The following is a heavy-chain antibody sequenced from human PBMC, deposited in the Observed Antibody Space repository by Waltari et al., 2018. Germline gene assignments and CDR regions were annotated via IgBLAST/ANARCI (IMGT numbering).Heavy chain of an antibody. CDR3: ARTYSSAWPPLLDY. Sequence: QVQLQESGPGLVKPSETLSLTCTVSDGSITSYYWSWIRQPAGKGREWIGRIYGGGGADYNPSLRSRVAMSVDTSKSQFSLMMRSVTAADTAIYYCARTYSSAWPPLLDYWGQGTLVTVSS. D-gene: IGHD6-19*01. CDR2: IYGGGGA. V-gene: IGHV4-4*07. J-gene: IGHJ4*02. CDR1: DGSITSYY.